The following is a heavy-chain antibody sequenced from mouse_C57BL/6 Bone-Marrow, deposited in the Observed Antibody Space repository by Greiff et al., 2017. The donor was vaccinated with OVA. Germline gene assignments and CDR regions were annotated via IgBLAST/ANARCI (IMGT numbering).Heavy chain of an antibody. J-gene: IGHJ1*03. CDR2: IYPGNSDT. CDR3: TRSYDYDWYFDV. D-gene: IGHD2-4*01. CDR1: GYTFTSYW. Sequence: EMQLQQSGTVLARPGASVKMSCKTSGYTFTSYWMHWVKQRPGQGLEWIGAIYPGNSDTSYNQKFKGKAKLTAVTSASTAYMWLSSLTNEDSAVYYCTRSYDYDWYFDVWGTGTTVTVSS. V-gene: IGHV1-5*01.